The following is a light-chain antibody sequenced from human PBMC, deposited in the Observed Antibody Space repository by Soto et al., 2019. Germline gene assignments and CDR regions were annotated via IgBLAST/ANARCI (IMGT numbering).Light chain of an antibody. CDR3: SSYTGRSIDDV. V-gene: IGLV2-14*01. J-gene: IGLJ1*01. CDR1: SSDVGGYNY. Sequence: QSALTQPASVSGSPGQSITISCTGTSSDVGGYNYVSWYQQHPGKAPKLMIYEVSNRPSGVSTRFSGSKSGNTASLTISGLQAEDEADYSCSSYTGRSIDDVFGTGTKLTVL. CDR2: EVS.